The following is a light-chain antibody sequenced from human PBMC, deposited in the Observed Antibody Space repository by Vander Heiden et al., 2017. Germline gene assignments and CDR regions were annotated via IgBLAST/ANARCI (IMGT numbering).Light chain of an antibody. CDR1: QSISSW. CDR2: KAS. CDR3: QQYNSYPIT. J-gene: IGKJ5*01. V-gene: IGKV1-5*03. Sequence: DIQMTQSPPTLSASVGDRVPITCRASQSISSWLAWYQQKPGKAPKLLIYKASSLESGVPSRCSGSGSGTEFTLTISSLQPDDFATYYCQQYNSYPITFGQGTRLEIK.